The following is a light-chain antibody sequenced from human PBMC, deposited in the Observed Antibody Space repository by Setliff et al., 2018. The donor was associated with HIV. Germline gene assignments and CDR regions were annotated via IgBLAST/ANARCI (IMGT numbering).Light chain of an antibody. CDR2: EVS. CDR3: SSYTSSTTLV. Sequence: QSALAQPASVSGSPGQPITISCTGTSSDVGDYNYVSWYQQHPGKAPKLMIYEVSNRPSGVSYRFSGSKSGNTASLTISGLQAEDEADYHCSSYTSSTTLVFGTGTKVTVL. CDR1: SSDVGDYNY. J-gene: IGLJ1*01. V-gene: IGLV2-14*01.